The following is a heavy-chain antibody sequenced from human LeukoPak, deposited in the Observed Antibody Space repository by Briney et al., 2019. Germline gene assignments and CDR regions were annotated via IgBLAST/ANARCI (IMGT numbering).Heavy chain of an antibody. CDR1: GFTFTNYW. CDR2: IKQDRSEK. V-gene: IGHV3-7*01. CDR3: ARIGVAGFDI. Sequence: GGSLRLSCAASGFTFTNYWMSWVRQAPGKGLELVANIKQDRSEKYYVDSVKGRITISRDNAMHSLYLQMNSLRAEDTAVYYCARIGVAGFDIWGQGTMVTVSS. J-gene: IGHJ3*02. D-gene: IGHD3-3*01.